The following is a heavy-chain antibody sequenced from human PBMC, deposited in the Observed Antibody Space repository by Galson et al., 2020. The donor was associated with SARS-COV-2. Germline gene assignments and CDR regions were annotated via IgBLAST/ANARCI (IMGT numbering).Heavy chain of an antibody. D-gene: IGHD2-2*03. Sequence: GGSLRLSCAASGFTFSSYWMTWVRQAPGNGLEWVANIKQDGSETYYVDSVKGRFTISRDNANNSLSLQMNTLRDDDTAVYYGARVRGGYCSSTSCYGALDTGGQGTMVTVSS. CDR2: IKQDGSET. CDR1: GFTFSSYW. CDR3: ARVRGGYCSSTSCYGALDT. V-gene: IGHV3-7*04. J-gene: IGHJ3*02.